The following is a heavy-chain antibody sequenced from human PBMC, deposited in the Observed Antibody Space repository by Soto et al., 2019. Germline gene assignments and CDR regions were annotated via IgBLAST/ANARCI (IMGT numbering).Heavy chain of an antibody. CDR1: GYTFTSYD. Sequence: QVQLVQSGAEVKKPGASVKVSCKASGYTFTSYDINWVRQATGQGLEWMGWMNPNSGNTGYAQKFQGRVTMTRNTSISTAYIELSSLRAEDTAVYYCAGWNYYYYYMDVWGKGTTVTVSS. D-gene: IGHD3-3*01. V-gene: IGHV1-8*01. CDR2: MNPNSGNT. CDR3: AGWNYYYYYMDV. J-gene: IGHJ6*03.